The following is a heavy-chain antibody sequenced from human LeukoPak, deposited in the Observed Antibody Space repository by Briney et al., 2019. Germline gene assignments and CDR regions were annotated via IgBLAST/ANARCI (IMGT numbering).Heavy chain of an antibody. Sequence: SETLSLTCTVSRVSVSIYYWSWIRQPPGKGLEWIGYFSYSGSTNYNPSLKSRVTISVDTSKNQFSLKLTSVTAADTAVYYCAREAYDRALDYWGQGTLVTVS. D-gene: IGHD3-22*01. CDR1: RVSVSIYY. V-gene: IGHV4-59*02. CDR3: AREAYDRALDY. J-gene: IGHJ4*02. CDR2: FSYSGST.